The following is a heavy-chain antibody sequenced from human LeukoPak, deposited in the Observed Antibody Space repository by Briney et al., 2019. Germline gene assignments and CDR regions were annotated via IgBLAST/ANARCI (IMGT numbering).Heavy chain of an antibody. V-gene: IGHV1-69*13. CDR1: GYTFTSYG. J-gene: IGHJ6*02. D-gene: IGHD4-17*01. CDR2: IIPIFGTA. Sequence: SVKVSCKASGYTFTSYGISWVRQAPGQGLEWMGGIIPIFGTANYAQKFQGRVTITADESTSTAYMELSSLRSEDTAVYYCARDLPYGDYVGYYYYGMDVWGQGTTVTVSS. CDR3: ARDLPYGDYVGYYYYGMDV.